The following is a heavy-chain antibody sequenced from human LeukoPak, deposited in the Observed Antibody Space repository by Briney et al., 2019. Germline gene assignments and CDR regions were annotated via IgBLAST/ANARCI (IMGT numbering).Heavy chain of an antibody. CDR3: ARTTMVRGTYYMDV. CDR2: IYYSGST. J-gene: IGHJ6*03. Sequence: PSETLSLTCTVSGGSISSSSYYWGWIRQPPGKGLEWIGSIYYSGSTYYNPSLKSRVTISVDTSKNQFSLKLSSVTAADTAVYYCARTTMVRGTYYMDVWGKGTMVTISS. D-gene: IGHD3-10*01. CDR1: GGSISSSSYY. V-gene: IGHV4-39*07.